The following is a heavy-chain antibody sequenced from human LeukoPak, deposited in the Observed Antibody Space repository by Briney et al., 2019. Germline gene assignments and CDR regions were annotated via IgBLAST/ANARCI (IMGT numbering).Heavy chain of an antibody. CDR2: IYYSGST. CDR1: CGSVSSGRYY. D-gene: IGHD3-16*01. J-gene: IGHJ6*03. CDR3: ERVPYYDYIWGSWYYYYMDV. V-gene: IGHV4-61*01. Sequence: SETLSLTCTVSCGSVSSGRYYWRWIRQPPGKGLEWIGYIYYSGSTNYNPSLKSRVTISVDTSKNQFSLKLSSVTAADTAVYYCERVPYYDYIWGSWYYYYMDVWGKGTTVTVSS.